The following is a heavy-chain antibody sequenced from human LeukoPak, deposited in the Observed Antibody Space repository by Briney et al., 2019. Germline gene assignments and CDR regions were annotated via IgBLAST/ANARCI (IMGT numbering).Heavy chain of an antibody. D-gene: IGHD3-22*01. Sequence: PSETLSLTCTVSGGSISSSSYYWGWIRQPPGKGLEWIGSNPSLKSRVTISVDTSKNQFSLKLSSVTAADTAVYYCARTLSYDSQFDYWGQGTLVTVSS. J-gene: IGHJ4*02. V-gene: IGHV4-39*07. CDR1: GGSISSSSYY. CDR3: ARTLSYDSQFDY.